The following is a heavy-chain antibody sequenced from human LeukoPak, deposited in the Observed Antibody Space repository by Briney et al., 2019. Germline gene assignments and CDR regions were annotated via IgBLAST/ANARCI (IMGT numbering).Heavy chain of an antibody. Sequence: SETLSLTCGVSGYSISSGYYWGWIRQPPGKGLEWIGSIYHSGSTSYNASLKSRVTISVDTSKNQFSLKLPSVTAADTAVYYCAREWGSGSYYNWYNFDFWGQGTLVTVSS. D-gene: IGHD3-10*01. V-gene: IGHV4-38-2*02. J-gene: IGHJ4*02. CDR2: IYHSGST. CDR3: AREWGSGSYYNWYNFDF. CDR1: GYSISSGYY.